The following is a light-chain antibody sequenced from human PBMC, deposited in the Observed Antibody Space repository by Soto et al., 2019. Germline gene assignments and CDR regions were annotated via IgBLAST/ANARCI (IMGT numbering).Light chain of an antibody. CDR2: GNS. Sequence: QSVLTQPPSVSGAPGQRVTISCTGSSSNIGAGYDVHWYQQLPGTARKLLIYGNSNRPSGVPDRFSGSKSGTSASLAITGLQAEDEADYYCQSYDSSLYVVFGGGTQLTVL. CDR1: SSNIGAGYD. CDR3: QSYDSSLYVV. J-gene: IGLJ2*01. V-gene: IGLV1-40*01.